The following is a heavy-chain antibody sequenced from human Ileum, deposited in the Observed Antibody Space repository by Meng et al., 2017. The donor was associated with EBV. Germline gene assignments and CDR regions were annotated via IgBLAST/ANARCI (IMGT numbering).Heavy chain of an antibody. CDR3: ARLGGDYDDY. V-gene: IGHV1-69*18. CDR1: GDRFGTYS. D-gene: IGHD1-26*01. J-gene: IGHJ4*02. CDR2: IVPIFGTT. Sequence: VQLVQSGAEVKKPGSSVKVSCKASGDRFGTYSVSWVRQAPGQGLEWMGNIVPIFGTTSYAQKFQGRVTITADESTSTAYMELRNLRSEDSAMYYCARLGGDYDDYWGQGTLVTVSS.